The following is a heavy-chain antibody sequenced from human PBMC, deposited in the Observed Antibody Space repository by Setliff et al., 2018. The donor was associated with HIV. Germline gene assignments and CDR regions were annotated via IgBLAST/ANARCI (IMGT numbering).Heavy chain of an antibody. Sequence: SETLSFTCTVSGGSISSYYWSWIRQPPGKGLEWIGYIYYSGSTNYNPSLKSRITISVDTSKNQFSLKLSSVTAADTAVYYCAREATYYYDGSGYYYFDYWGRGTLVTVSS. J-gene: IGHJ4*02. CDR3: AREATYYYDGSGYYYFDY. CDR1: GGSISSYY. CDR2: IYYSGST. V-gene: IGHV4-59*12. D-gene: IGHD3-22*01.